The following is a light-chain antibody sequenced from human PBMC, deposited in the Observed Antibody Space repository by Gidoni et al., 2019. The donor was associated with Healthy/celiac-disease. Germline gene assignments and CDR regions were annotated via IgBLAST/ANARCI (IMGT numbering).Light chain of an antibody. CDR3: QKYNSALGT. CDR1: QGISNY. J-gene: IGKJ1*01. Sequence: IQITQAPSSLSASVGDRVTITCRASQGISNYLAWYQQKPGKVPKLLIHAASTLQTGVPSRFSGSGSGTDFTLTISSLQPEDVATYYCQKYNSALGTFGQGTKVEIK. V-gene: IGKV1-27*01. CDR2: AAS.